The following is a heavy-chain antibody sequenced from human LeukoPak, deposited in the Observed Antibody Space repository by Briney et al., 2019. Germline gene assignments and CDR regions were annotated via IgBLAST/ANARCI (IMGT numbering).Heavy chain of an antibody. V-gene: IGHV3-23*05. CDR3: AKRGVVIRVILVGFHKEAYYFDS. D-gene: IGHD3-22*01. Sequence: GGSLRLSCAASGFTFSSSDMSWVRQAPGSGLEWVSSIRHSDSNTYYADSVMGRFTISRDNSKNTLYLQMNSLRAEDTAVYFCAKRGVVIRVILVGFHKEAYYFDSWGQGVLVTVSS. CDR1: GFTFSSSD. CDR2: IRHSDSNT. J-gene: IGHJ4*02.